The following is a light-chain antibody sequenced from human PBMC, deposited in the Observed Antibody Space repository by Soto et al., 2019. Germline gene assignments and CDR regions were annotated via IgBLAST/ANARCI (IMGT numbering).Light chain of an antibody. CDR1: QSVSSSY. V-gene: IGKV3-20*01. J-gene: IGKJ2*02. Sequence: EIVLTQSPGTLSLSPGERATLSCRASQSVSSSYLAWYQQKPGQAPRLLIYGASSRATGIPDRFSGSGSGTDFTLTISRLEPEEFAVYFCQQYGNSPPSTFGQGTKVEIK. CDR2: GAS. CDR3: QQYGNSPPST.